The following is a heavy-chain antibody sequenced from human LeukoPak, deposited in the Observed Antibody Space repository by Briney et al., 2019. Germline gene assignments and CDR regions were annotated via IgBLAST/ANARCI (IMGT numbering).Heavy chain of an antibody. J-gene: IGHJ5*01. V-gene: IGHV3-23*01. CDR2: ITGSGGST. CDR3: AKGIAVAGNHDS. CDR1: GFAFSNHA. D-gene: IGHD6-19*01. Sequence: PGGSLRLSCAAAGFAFSNHALIWVRQAPGKGLEWVSAITGSGGSTYYADSVKGRFTISRDNSKNMLYLQMNSLRAEDTAVYYCAKGIAVAGNHDSWGQGTLVTVSS.